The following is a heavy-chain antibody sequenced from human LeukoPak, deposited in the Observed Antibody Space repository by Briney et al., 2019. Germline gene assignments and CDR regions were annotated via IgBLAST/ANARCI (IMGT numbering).Heavy chain of an antibody. J-gene: IGHJ6*02. CDR3: ARRAYYNYGLDV. CDR2: IYPGDSDT. CDR1: GYRFTTYW. Sequence: GESLKISCEYSGYRFTTYWIGWVRQMPGKGLEWMGVIYPGDSDTTYSPSFQGQVTISADKSNNTAYLQWSSLKASDTATYYCARRAYYNYGLDVWGQGTTVTVSS. V-gene: IGHV5-51*01.